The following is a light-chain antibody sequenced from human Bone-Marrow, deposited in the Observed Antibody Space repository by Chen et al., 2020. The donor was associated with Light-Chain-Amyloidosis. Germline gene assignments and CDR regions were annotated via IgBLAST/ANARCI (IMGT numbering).Light chain of an antibody. J-gene: IGLJ2*01. CDR1: DLPTKY. CDR2: RDT. CDR3: QSADSSGTYEVI. Sequence: SYVLTPPPSVSVSPGTTARITCSGDDLPTKYAYWYQQKPGTAPVLVIHRDTERPSGISERFSGSSSGTTATLTISGVQAEDEADYHCQSADSSGTYEVIFGGGTKLTVL. V-gene: IGLV3-25*03.